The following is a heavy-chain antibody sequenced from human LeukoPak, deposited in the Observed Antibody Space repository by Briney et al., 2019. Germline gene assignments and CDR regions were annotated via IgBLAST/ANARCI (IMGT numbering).Heavy chain of an antibody. CDR1: GGPFSAYY. D-gene: IGHD2-8*02. CDR3: ATYWSTGNSDS. Sequence: SETLSLTCAFYGGPFSAYYWTWLRQPPGSRLEWIGEISHSGITHYHPSLKSRVTISLATSKNQFSLKLTSVTAADTAVYYCATYWSTGNSDSWGQGTLVTVSS. CDR2: ISHSGIT. V-gene: IGHV4-34*01. J-gene: IGHJ4*02.